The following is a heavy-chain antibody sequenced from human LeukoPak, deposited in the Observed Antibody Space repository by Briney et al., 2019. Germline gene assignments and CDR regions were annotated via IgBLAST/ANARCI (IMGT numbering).Heavy chain of an antibody. CDR2: IYPGDSDT. CDR1: GYSFTSYW. J-gene: IGHJ6*02. CDR3: ARRERITMVRGHYYYGMDV. V-gene: IGHV5-51*01. D-gene: IGHD3-10*01. Sequence: GESLKISCKGSGYSFTSYWIGWVRQMPGKGLEWMGIIYPGDSDTRYSPSFQGQVTISADKSISTAYLQWSSLKASDTAMYYCARRERITMVRGHYYYGMDVWGQGTTVTVSS.